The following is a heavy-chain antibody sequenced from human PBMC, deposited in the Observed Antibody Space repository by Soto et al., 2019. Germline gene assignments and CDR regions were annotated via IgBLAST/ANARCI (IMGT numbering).Heavy chain of an antibody. CDR2: ISYDGSNK. V-gene: IGHV3-30*18. D-gene: IGHD3-22*01. CDR1: GFTFSSYG. Sequence: GGSLRLSCAASGFTFSSYGMHWVRQAPGKGLEWVAVISYDGSNKYYADSVKGRFTISRDNSKNTLYLQMNSLRAEDTAVYYCAKDPEYYYDSSGYLYWGQGTLVTRLL. J-gene: IGHJ4*02. CDR3: AKDPEYYYDSSGYLY.